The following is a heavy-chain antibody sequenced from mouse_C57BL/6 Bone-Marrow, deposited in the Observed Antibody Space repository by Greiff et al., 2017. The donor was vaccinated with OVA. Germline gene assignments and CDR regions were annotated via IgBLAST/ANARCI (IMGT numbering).Heavy chain of an antibody. CDR2: INPYNGGT. Sequence: LVKPGASVKMSCKASGYTFTDYYMNWVKQSHGKSLEWLGVINPYNGGTSYNQKFKGKATLTVDTSSSTAYMDLNSLTSEDSAVYYCAIITTVVAPGFAYWGQGTLVTVSA. J-gene: IGHJ3*01. D-gene: IGHD1-1*01. CDR1: GYTFTDYY. CDR3: AIITTVVAPGFAY. V-gene: IGHV1-19*01.